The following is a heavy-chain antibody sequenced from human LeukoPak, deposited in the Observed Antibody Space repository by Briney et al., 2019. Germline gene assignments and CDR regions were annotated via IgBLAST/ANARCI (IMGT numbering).Heavy chain of an antibody. D-gene: IGHD5-12*01. CDR3: ATGGAYADAFDI. CDR2: IIPILRQS. J-gene: IGHJ3*02. CDR1: GGAFNTFA. V-gene: IGHV1-69*11. Sequence: SVKVSCKASGGAFNTFAIHWVRQAPGQGLEWMGRIIPILRQSNSAQKLQGTVSITADAFTNTAYMELSSLRSEDSAVYYCATGGAYADAFDIWGQGTLVTVSS.